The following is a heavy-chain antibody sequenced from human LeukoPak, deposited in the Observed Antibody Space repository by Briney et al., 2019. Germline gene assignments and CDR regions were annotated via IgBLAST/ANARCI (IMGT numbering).Heavy chain of an antibody. CDR2: ISSSSSTI. CDR3: ARGSQELRGSW. V-gene: IGHV3-48*02. Sequence: QPGGSLRLSCAASGFTFSSYSMNWVRQAPGKGLEWVSYISSSSSTIYYADSVKGRFTISRDNAKNSLYLQTNSLRDEDTAVYYCARGSQELRGSWWGQGTLVTVSS. CDR1: GFTFSSYS. D-gene: IGHD3-10*01. J-gene: IGHJ4*02.